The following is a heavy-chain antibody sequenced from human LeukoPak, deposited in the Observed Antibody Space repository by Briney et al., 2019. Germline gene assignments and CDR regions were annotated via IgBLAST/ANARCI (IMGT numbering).Heavy chain of an antibody. CDR2: IVASYSYT. CDR1: GYFFTTYW. Sequence: GESLKISCKGSGYFFTTYWISWVRPMPGKGLEGMGKIVASYSYTNYSPSFQGHVTISVDKSISTAYLQWNSLKASDTAMYYCARLGDPVRGVDQAASWGQGTLVSVSS. V-gene: IGHV5-10-1*01. D-gene: IGHD3-10*01. CDR3: ARLGDPVRGVDQAAS. J-gene: IGHJ4*02.